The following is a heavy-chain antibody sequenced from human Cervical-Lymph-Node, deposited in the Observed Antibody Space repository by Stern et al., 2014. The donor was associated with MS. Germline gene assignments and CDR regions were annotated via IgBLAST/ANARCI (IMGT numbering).Heavy chain of an antibody. CDR2: NSPSGGRT. CDR3: ASGGEVDGGGV. D-gene: IGHD1-26*01. V-gene: IGHV1-46*01. J-gene: IGHJ6*02. CDR1: GYTLTIFY. Sequence: QVQLVESGAEVRKPGASVKVPCKASGYTLTIFYIHWVRQAPGQGLEWMGINSPSGGRTTFAQKFQGRVTMTRDTSTSTVYMELNSLRSEDTAVYYCASGGEVDGGGVWGQGTAVTVFS.